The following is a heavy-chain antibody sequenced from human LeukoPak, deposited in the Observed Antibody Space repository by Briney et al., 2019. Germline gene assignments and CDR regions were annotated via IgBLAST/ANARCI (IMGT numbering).Heavy chain of an antibody. V-gene: IGHV1-2*06. CDR3: ARGSGSYFRFDP. CDR1: GYTFTGYY. Sequence: GASVKASCKASGYTFTGYYMHWVRQAPGQGLESMGRINPNSGGTNYAQKVQGRVTMTRDTSISTTYMELSRPRSDDTAVYYCARGSGSYFRFDPWGQGTLVTVSS. D-gene: IGHD1-26*01. CDR2: INPNSGGT. J-gene: IGHJ5*02.